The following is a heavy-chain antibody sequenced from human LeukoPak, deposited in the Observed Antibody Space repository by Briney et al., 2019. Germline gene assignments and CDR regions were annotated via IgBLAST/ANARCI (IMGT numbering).Heavy chain of an antibody. D-gene: IGHD3-9*01. CDR1: GVSISSGGYS. V-gene: IGHV4-30-2*01. Sequence: SETLCLSCAASGVSISSGGYSWSWLRQPPGKGLEWIVSIYHSGSTYYNPSRKSRFTISVDRSKNHFSLKLSSVAAADTAVYYCARVQGDIFTGYPDYWGQGTLVTVSS. CDR3: ARVQGDIFTGYPDY. CDR2: IYHSGST. J-gene: IGHJ4*02.